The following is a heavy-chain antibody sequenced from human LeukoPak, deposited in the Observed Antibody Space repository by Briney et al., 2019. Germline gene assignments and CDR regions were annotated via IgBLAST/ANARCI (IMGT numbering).Heavy chain of an antibody. J-gene: IGHJ3*01. V-gene: IGHV4-31*03. D-gene: IGHD1-26*01. CDR3: ARWGEDVKDSFDV. CDR1: GGSFSSGSSY. Sequence: SQTLSLTCTVSGGSFSSGSSYWSWLRQHPVKGLEWIGYISFTGTTYYDLSLKSRVRISSDTSKNQFSLNLRSVSAADTAVYFCARWGEDVKDSFDVWGQGTLVTVSS. CDR2: ISFTGTT.